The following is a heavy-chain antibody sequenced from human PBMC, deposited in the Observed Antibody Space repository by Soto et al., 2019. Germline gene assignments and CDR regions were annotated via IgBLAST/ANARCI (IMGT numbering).Heavy chain of an antibody. CDR3: AKAGVYYSSGYRPYYFDY. Sequence: EVQLLESGGGLVQPGGSLRLSCAASGFTFSSYAMSWVRQAPGKGLEWVSAISGSGGSTYYADSVKGRFTISRDNSKNTLYLQMNSLRAEDTAVYYCAKAGVYYSSGYRPYYFDYWGQGTLVTVSS. CDR2: ISGSGGST. J-gene: IGHJ4*02. V-gene: IGHV3-23*01. CDR1: GFTFSSYA. D-gene: IGHD3-22*01.